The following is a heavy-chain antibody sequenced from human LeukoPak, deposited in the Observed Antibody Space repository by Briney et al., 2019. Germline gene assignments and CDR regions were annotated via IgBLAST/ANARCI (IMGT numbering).Heavy chain of an antibody. V-gene: IGHV3-74*01. D-gene: IGHD1-1*01. CDR1: GFTFRNYW. CDR3: ARDGRPKGLPGLDY. J-gene: IGHJ4*02. CDR2: INTDATIT. Sequence: GSLRLSCVASGFTFRNYWMHWVRQVPGKGLVWVSRINTDATITTFADSVRGRFTISRDSSKNTLYLQMNTLRAEDTAVYYCARDGRPKGLPGLDYWGQGTLVTVSS.